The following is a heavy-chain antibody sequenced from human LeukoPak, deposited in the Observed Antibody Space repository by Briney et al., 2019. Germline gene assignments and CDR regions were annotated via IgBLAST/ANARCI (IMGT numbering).Heavy chain of an antibody. J-gene: IGHJ4*02. CDR1: GYSFTSYW. CDR2: IYPGDSDT. D-gene: IGHD6-19*01. CDR3: ARHEYSSGWYQDY. V-gene: IGHV5-51*01. Sequence: GESLKISCKGSGYSFTSYWIGWVRQMPGKGLEWMGIIYPGDSDTRYSPSFQGQVTISADKSISTAYLQWSSLKASDTATYYCARHEYSSGWYQDYWGQGTLVTVSS.